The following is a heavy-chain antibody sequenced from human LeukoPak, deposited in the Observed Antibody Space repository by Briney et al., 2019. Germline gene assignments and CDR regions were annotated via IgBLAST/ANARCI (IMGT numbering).Heavy chain of an antibody. CDR1: AYTFTSYD. Sequence: ASVKVSCKASAYTFTSYDINWVRQATGQGLEWMGWINPNSGNTGYAQKFQGRVTMTTNTSISTAYMELSSLRSEDTAVYYCARRSITMIVVVSDAFDIWGQGTMVTVSS. CDR3: ARRSITMIVVVSDAFDI. D-gene: IGHD3-22*01. V-gene: IGHV1-8*01. J-gene: IGHJ3*02. CDR2: INPNSGNT.